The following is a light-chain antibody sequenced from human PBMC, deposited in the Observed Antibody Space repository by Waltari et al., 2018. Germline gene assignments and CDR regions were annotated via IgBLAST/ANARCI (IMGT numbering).Light chain of an antibody. Sequence: QSVLTQPPSVSGAPGQRVSISCTGTASNPGAGYDVHWYQQLPGKAPRLLSYGTSSRPPGVPDRFFGSQSGTSASLAITGLQAEDEADYYCQSYDTSLSVVFGGGTKLTVL. J-gene: IGLJ2*01. CDR1: ASNPGAGYD. CDR2: GTS. CDR3: QSYDTSLSVV. V-gene: IGLV1-40*01.